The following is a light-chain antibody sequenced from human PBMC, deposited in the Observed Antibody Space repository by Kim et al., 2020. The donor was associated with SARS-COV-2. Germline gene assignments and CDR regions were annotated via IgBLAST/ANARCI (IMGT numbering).Light chain of an antibody. CDR1: SLRRDY. J-gene: IGLJ2*01. V-gene: IGLV3-19*01. CDR3: NSRDSSGNHVV. CDR2: GKN. Sequence: LGQSVRITCQGDSLRRDYASWYQQKPGQGPVLVIYGKNNRPSGIPDRFSGSSSGNTASLTITGAQAEDEADYYCNSRDSSGNHVVFGGGTQLTVL.